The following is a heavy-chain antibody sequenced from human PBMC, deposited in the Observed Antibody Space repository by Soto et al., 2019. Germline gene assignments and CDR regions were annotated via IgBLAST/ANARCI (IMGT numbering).Heavy chain of an antibody. CDR2: INHSGST. D-gene: IGHD2-15*01. CDR1: GGSFSGYY. CDR3: ARGIGYCSGGSCYPHFDY. Sequence: QVQLQQWGAGLLKPSETLSLTCAVYGGSFSGYYWSWIRQPPGKGLEWIGEINHSGSTNYNPSLKSRVTISVDTSKNQFSLQLSSVTAADTAVYYCARGIGYCSGGSCYPHFDYWGQGTLVTVSS. J-gene: IGHJ4*02. V-gene: IGHV4-34*01.